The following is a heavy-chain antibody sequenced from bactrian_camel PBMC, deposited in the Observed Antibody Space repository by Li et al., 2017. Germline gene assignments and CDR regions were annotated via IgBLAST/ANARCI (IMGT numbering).Heavy chain of an antibody. V-gene: IGHV3S53*01. CDR2: IDRDGTT. Sequence: VQLVESGGDSVQAGGTLRLSCVASGHTDSIDSLITMGWLRQAPGKEREGVAVIDRDGTTAYADSVKGRFTISKDKVDATWQLQMNSLRPEDTGMYYCAARTDYCGYTLQERHYPFWGQGTQVTVS. D-gene: IGHD3*01. CDR1: GHTDSIDSLIT. J-gene: IGHJ4*01. CDR3: AARTDYCGYTLQERHYPF.